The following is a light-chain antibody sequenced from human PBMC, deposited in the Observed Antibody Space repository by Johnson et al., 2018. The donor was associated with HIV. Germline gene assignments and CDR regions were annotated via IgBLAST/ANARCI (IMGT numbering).Light chain of an antibody. CDR2: DNN. CDR1: SSNIGNNY. V-gene: IGLV1-51*01. CDR3: GTWDSSLSAGENV. J-gene: IGLJ1*01. Sequence: QSVLTQPPSVSAAPGQKVTISCSGSSSNIGNNYVSWYQQLPGTAPKLVIYDNNKRPSGIPDRFSGSKSGTSATLGITGLQTGDEADYYCGTWDSSLSAGENVFGTGTKVTVL.